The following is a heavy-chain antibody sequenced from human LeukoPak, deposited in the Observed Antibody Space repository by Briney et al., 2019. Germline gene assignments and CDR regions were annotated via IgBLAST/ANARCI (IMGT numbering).Heavy chain of an antibody. D-gene: IGHD3-16*02. CDR2: ISYDGSNK. V-gene: IGHV3-30*18. J-gene: IGHJ4*02. CDR1: GLTFGSYG. CDR3: AKSMITFGGVIVPDGYFDY. Sequence: GGSLRLSCAASGLTFGSYGMHWVRQAPGKGLEWVAVISYDGSNKYYADSVKGRFTISRDNSKNTLYLQMNSLRAEDTAVYYCAKSMITFGGVIVPDGYFDYWGQGTLVTVSS.